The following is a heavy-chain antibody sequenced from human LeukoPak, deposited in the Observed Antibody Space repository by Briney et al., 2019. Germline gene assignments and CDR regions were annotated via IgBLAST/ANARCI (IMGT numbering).Heavy chain of an antibody. CDR1: GFTFSDYY. Sequence: GGSLRLFCAASGFTFSDYYMSWIRQAPGKGLEWLSYISGSGSTKYYTDSMKGRFAISRDNAKNSLYLQMNSLGAEDTAVYYCARVGYNSGWYWGAFDIWGQGTMVTVSS. V-gene: IGHV3-11*01. J-gene: IGHJ3*02. CDR2: ISGSGSTK. CDR3: ARVGYNSGWYWGAFDI. D-gene: IGHD6-19*01.